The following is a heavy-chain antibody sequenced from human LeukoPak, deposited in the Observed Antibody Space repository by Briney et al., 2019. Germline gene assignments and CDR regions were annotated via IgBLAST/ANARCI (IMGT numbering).Heavy chain of an antibody. CDR2: INPNSGDT. CDR3: AREGSGYTYGRGSYFDY. D-gene: IGHD5-18*01. V-gene: IGHV1-2*06. CDR1: GYTLTVYY. J-gene: IGHJ4*01. Sequence: ASVRVSCKASGYTLTVYYIHWVRQAPGQGLEWMGRINPNSGDTNFAQKFQGRVTMTRDTSISTAYMDLSGLRPDDTAVYYCAREGSGYTYGRGSYFDYWGHGILVTVSS.